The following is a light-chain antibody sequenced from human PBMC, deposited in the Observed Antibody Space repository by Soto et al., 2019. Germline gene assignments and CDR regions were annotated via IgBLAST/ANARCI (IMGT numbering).Light chain of an antibody. Sequence: EFVLTQSPGTLSLSPGERATLSCRASQTVRNNYLAWYQQKPGQAPRLLIYGASTRATGIPARFSGSGSGTDFTLTISRLEPEDFAVYYCQQFSSYPLTFGGGTKVDIK. CDR2: GAS. J-gene: IGKJ4*01. CDR1: QTVRNNY. CDR3: QQFSSYPLT. V-gene: IGKV3-20*01.